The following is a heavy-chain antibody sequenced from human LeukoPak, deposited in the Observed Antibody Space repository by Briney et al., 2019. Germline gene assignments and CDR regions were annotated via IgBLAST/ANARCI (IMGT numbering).Heavy chain of an antibody. D-gene: IGHD2-2*02. Sequence: PGGSLRLSCAASGFTFSSYAMHWVRQAPGKGLEYVSAISSNGGSTYYANSVKGRFTISRDNSKNTLYLQMGSLRAEDMAVYYCARVEATPPYCSSTSCYTRWFDPWGQGTLVTVSS. V-gene: IGHV3-64*01. J-gene: IGHJ5*02. CDR3: ARVEATPPYCSSTSCYTRWFDP. CDR2: ISSNGGST. CDR1: GFTFSSYA.